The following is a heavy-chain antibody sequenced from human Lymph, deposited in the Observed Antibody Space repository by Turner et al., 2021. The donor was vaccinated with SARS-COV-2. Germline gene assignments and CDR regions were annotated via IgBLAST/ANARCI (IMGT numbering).Heavy chain of an antibody. V-gene: IGHV3-30*04. Sequence: QVKLVESGGGVVQPGRSLRLSCTASGFTFSSYAMHWVRQAPGKGLEGVSIISYDGSNKYYADSVKGRFTISRDNSKNTLYLQMNSLRTEDTAVYYCAREMGSGSDYWGQGTLVTVSS. CDR2: ISYDGSNK. D-gene: IGHD3-10*01. CDR1: GFTFSSYA. J-gene: IGHJ4*02. CDR3: AREMGSGSDY.